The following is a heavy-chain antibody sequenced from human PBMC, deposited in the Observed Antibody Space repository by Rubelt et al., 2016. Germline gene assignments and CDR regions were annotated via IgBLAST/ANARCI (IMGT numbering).Heavy chain of an antibody. Sequence: QVQLVQSGAEVKKPGASVKVSCKASGYTFTSYGISWVRQAPGQGLEWMGWISAYNGNTNYAQKLTGRVTMTTDTCTSTAYMELGSLRSDDTAVYYCASMYSSSWYRGWFDPWGQGTLVTVSS. CDR2: ISAYNGNT. J-gene: IGHJ5*02. V-gene: IGHV1-18*01. D-gene: IGHD6-13*01. CDR1: GYTFTSYG. CDR3: ASMYSSSWYRGWFDP.